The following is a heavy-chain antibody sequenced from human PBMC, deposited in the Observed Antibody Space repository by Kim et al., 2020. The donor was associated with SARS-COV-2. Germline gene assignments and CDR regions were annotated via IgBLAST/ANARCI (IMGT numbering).Heavy chain of an antibody. D-gene: IGHD2-21*02. Sequence: NPSLKSRVTISVDTSKNQFSLKLSSVTAADTAVYYCAGTAYCGGDCYSDYWGQGTLVTVSS. J-gene: IGHJ4*02. V-gene: IGHV4-59*01. CDR3: AGTAYCGGDCYSDY.